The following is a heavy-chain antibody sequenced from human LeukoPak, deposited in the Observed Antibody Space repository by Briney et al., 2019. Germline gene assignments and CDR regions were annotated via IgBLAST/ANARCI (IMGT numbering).Heavy chain of an antibody. CDR2: IYYSGST. V-gene: IGHV4-39*07. CDR1: GGSISSYY. CDR3: ARVGGGYSYGHFDY. Sequence: PSETLSLTCTVSGGSISSYYWGWIRQPPGKGLEWIGSIYYSGSTYYNPSLKSRVTISVDTSKNQFSLKLSSVTAADTAVYYCARVGGGYSYGHFDYWGQGTLVTVSS. J-gene: IGHJ4*02. D-gene: IGHD5-18*01.